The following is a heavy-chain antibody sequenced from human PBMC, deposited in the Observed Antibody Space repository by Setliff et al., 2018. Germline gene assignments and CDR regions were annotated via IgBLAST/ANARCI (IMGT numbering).Heavy chain of an antibody. CDR3: AREHPRYYYGENWFDP. J-gene: IGHJ5*02. D-gene: IGHD3-22*01. CDR1: GGSISSSSYY. Sequence: PSETLSLTCTVSGGSISSSSYYWGWIRQPPGKGLEWIGSIYYSGSTYYNPSLKSRVTISVDTSKNQFSLKLSSVTAADTAVYYCAREHPRYYYGENWFDPWGQGTLVTV. CDR2: IYYSGST. V-gene: IGHV4-39*07.